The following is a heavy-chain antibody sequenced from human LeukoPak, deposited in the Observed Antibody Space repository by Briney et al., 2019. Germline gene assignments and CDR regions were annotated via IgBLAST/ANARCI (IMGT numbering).Heavy chain of an antibody. CDR1: GGSFSGYY. CDR3: ARGAYSSGWTEFDY. J-gene: IGHJ4*02. D-gene: IGHD6-19*01. CDR2: INHSGST. V-gene: IGHV4-34*01. Sequence: SETLSLTCAVYGGSFSGYYWSWIRQPPGKGLEWIGEINHSGSTNYNPSLKSRVTISVDTSKNQFSLKLRSVTAADTAVYYCARGAYSSGWTEFDYWGQGTLVTVSS.